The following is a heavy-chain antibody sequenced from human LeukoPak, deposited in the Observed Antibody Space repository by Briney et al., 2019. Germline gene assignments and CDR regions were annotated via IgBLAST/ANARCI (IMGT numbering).Heavy chain of an antibody. CDR3: ARGGRGGGGDIVPFDP. Sequence: ASVKVCCKASGYTFTSYAMNWVRQAPGQGLAWMRWINTNTGNPTYAQGFTGRFVFSLDTSVSTAYLQISSLKAEDTAVYYCARGGRGGGGDIVPFDPWGQGTLVTVSS. V-gene: IGHV7-4-1*02. CDR2: INTNTGNP. J-gene: IGHJ5*02. D-gene: IGHD2-21*02. CDR1: GYTFTSYA.